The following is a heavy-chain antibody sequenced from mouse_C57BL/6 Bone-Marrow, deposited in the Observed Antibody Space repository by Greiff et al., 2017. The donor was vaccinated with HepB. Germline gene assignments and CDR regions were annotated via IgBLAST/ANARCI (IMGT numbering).Heavy chain of an antibody. V-gene: IGHV5-2*01. Sequence: EVQGVESGGGLVQPGESLKLSCESNEYEFPSHDMSWVRKTPEKRLELVAAINSDGGSTYYPDTMERRFIISRDNTKKTLYLQMSSLRSEDTALYYCARHGDYYGSSPWFAYWGQGTLVTVSA. CDR3: ARHGDYYGSSPWFAY. CDR2: INSDGGST. CDR1: EYEFPSHD. J-gene: IGHJ3*01. D-gene: IGHD1-1*01.